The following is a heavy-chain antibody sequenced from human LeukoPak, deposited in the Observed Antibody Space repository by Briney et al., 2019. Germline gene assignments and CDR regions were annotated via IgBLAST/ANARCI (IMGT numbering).Heavy chain of an antibody. CDR1: GGTFSSYA. Sequence: SVKVSCKASGGTFSSYAISWVRQAPGQGLEWMGGIIPIFGTANYAQKFQGRVTITADESTSTAYMELSSLRSEDTAVYYCASTPSGSYPYDYWGQGTLVTVSS. V-gene: IGHV1-69*13. CDR3: ASTPSGSYPYDY. J-gene: IGHJ4*02. D-gene: IGHD1-26*01. CDR2: IIPIFGTA.